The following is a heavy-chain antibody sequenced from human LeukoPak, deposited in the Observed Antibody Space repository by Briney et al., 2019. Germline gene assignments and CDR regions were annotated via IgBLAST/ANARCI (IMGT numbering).Heavy chain of an antibody. J-gene: IGHJ4*02. V-gene: IGHV1-46*01. CDR3: ARGGYNSKFDN. CDR2: INPTDGET. CDR1: GYTFTSYY. D-gene: IGHD5-24*01. Sequence: GSVTVSCKASGYTFTSYYVHWVGQAPGQGLECMGIINPTDGETKYAQRFQGRVTMTRDTSTSTVYMELSSLRSDDTAVYYCARGGYNSKFDNWGQGTLVTVSS.